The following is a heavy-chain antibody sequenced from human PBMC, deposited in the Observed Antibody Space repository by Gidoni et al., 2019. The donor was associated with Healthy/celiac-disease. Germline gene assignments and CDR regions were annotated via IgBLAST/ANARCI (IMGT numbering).Heavy chain of an antibody. CDR1: AFTFRRYG. D-gene: IGHD3-9*01. J-gene: IGHJ4*02. V-gene: IGHV3-30*18. Sequence: QVQLVESGGGVVQPGRSLRLSCAASAFTFRRYGLHWVRQAPGKGLEWVAVISYDGSNKYYADAVKGRLTISRDNSKNTMYLQMNSLRAEDTAVYYCAKDYAPDILTGYRTSYYFDYWGQGTLVTVSS. CDR3: AKDYAPDILTGYRTSYYFDY. CDR2: ISYDGSNK.